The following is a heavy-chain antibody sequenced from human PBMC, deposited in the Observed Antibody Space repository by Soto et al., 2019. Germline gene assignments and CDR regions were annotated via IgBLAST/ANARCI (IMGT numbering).Heavy chain of an antibody. CDR2: IYTSGST. CDR1: GGSISSYY. D-gene: IGHD3-22*01. V-gene: IGHV4-4*07. CDR3: ASLDYYDSSGLCLYY. Sequence: PSETLSLTCTVSGGSISSYYWSWIRQPAGKGLEWIGRIYTSGSTNYNPSLKSRVTMSVDTSKNQFSLKLSSVTAADTAVYYWASLDYYDSSGLCLYYWGQGTPVTVSS. J-gene: IGHJ4*02.